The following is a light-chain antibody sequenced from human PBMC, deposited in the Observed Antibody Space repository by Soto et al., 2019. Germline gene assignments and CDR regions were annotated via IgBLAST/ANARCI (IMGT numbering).Light chain of an antibody. CDR1: QSISSW. J-gene: IGKJ1*01. V-gene: IGKV1-5*03. Sequence: DIRMTQSPSTLSVSLGDRVTITWRASQSISSWLAWYQQKPGKAPKLLIYKASSLESGVPSRFSGSGYGTEFNLTISSLQTDDFATYYCQQYNSYPWTFGQGTKVDIK. CDR2: KAS. CDR3: QQYNSYPWT.